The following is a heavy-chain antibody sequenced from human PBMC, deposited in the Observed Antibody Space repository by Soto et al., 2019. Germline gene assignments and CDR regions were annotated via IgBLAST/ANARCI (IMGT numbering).Heavy chain of an antibody. Sequence: TGGSLRLSCAASGFTFSSYEMNWVRQAPGKGLEWVSYISSSGSTIYYAGSVKGRFTISRDNAKNSLYLQMNSLRAEDTAVYYCARAAMVIGGYWYFDLWGRGPLVTVSS. J-gene: IGHJ2*01. CDR2: ISSSGSTI. V-gene: IGHV3-48*03. CDR3: ARAAMVIGGYWYFDL. CDR1: GFTFSSYE. D-gene: IGHD5-18*01.